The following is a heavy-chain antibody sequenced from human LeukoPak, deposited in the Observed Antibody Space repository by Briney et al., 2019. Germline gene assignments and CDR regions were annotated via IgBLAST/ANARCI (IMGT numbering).Heavy chain of an antibody. J-gene: IGHJ3*01. CDR2: INHSGST. CDR1: GGSSSGYY. CDR3: ARTAGYDILTEN. D-gene: IGHD3-9*01. V-gene: IGHV4-34*01. Sequence: SETLSLTCAVYGGSSSGYYWSWIRQPPGKGLEWIGEINHSGSTNYNPSLKSRVTISVDTSKNQFSLKLSSVTAADTAVYYCARTAGYDILTENWGQGTMVTVSS.